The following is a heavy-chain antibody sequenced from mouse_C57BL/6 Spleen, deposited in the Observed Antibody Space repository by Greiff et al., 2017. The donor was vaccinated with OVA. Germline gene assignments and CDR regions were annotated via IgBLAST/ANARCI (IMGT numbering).Heavy chain of an antibody. CDR2: IDPSDGYT. V-gene: IGHV1-69*01. J-gene: IGHJ2*01. CDR3: VYGSLDY. Sequence: VQLQQSGAELVMPGASVKLSCKASGYTFTSYWMHWVKQRPGQGLEWIGGIDPSDGYTNYNQKFKGKATLTVDKSSSTAYMQLSSLTSVDSAVYYCVYGSLDYWGQGTTLTVSS. CDR1: GYTFTSYW. D-gene: IGHD2-1*01.